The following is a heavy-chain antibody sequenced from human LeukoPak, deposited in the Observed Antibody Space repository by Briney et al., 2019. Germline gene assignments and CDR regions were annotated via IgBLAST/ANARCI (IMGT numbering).Heavy chain of an antibody. CDR1: GGSFSGYY. D-gene: IGHD5-18*01. CDR2: INHSGST. V-gene: IGHV4-34*01. CDR3: ARGRYTYGNAFDY. J-gene: IGHJ4*02. Sequence: MASETLSLTCAVYGGSFSGYYWSWIRQPPGKGLEWIGEINHSGSTNYNPSLKSRVTISVDTSKNQFSLKLSSVTAADTAVYYCARGRYTYGNAFDYWGQGTLVTVSS.